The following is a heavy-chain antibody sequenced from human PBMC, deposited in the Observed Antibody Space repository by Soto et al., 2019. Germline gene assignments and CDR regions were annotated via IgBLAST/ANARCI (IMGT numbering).Heavy chain of an antibody. Sequence: GGSLRLSCAASGFTFSIYVMNWVRQAPGKGLEWVSGISGGGGSTFYAESVKGRFTISRDNSNNTLYLQMDSLRAEDTAVYYCAKVYGSTGEWLRNAFDIWGQGTMVTVSS. J-gene: IGHJ3*02. CDR3: AKVYGSTGEWLRNAFDI. D-gene: IGHD5-12*01. V-gene: IGHV3-23*01. CDR1: GFTFSIYV. CDR2: ISGGGGST.